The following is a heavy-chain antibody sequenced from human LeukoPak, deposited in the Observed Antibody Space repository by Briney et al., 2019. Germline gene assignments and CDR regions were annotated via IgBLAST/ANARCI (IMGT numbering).Heavy chain of an antibody. CDR3: AKDPVFGSRDY. CDR2: ISYDGSNK. J-gene: IGHJ4*02. CDR1: GFTFSSYA. D-gene: IGHD3-3*01. Sequence: GGSLRLSCAASGFTFSSYAMHWVRQAPGKGLEWVAVISYDGSNKYYADSVKGRFTISRDNSKNTLYLQMNSLRAEDTAVYYCAKDPVFGSRDYWGQGTLVTVSS. V-gene: IGHV3-30-3*01.